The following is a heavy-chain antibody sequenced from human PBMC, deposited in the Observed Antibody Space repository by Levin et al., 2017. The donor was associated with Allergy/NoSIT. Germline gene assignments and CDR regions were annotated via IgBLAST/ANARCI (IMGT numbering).Heavy chain of an antibody. Sequence: PSETLSLTCTVSGGSISSYYWSWIRQPPGKGLEWIGYIYYSGSTNYNPSLKSRVTISVDTSKNQFSLKLSSVTAADTAVYYCARVQTHSSSAPWDYYYGMDVWGQGTTVTVSS. V-gene: IGHV4-59*01. CDR3: ARVQTHSSSAPWDYYYGMDV. CDR1: GGSISSYY. J-gene: IGHJ6*02. CDR2: IYYSGST. D-gene: IGHD6-6*01.